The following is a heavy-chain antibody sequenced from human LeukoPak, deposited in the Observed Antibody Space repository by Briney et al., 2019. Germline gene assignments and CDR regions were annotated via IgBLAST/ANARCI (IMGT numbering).Heavy chain of an antibody. CDR3: EREGIAANNDY. CDR1: GFTFSSYW. CDR2: INGDGSST. D-gene: IGHD6-13*01. V-gene: IGHV3-74*01. Sequence: GGSLRLSCAASGFTFSSYWMHWVRQAPGKGLVWVSRINGDGSSTSYADSVKGRFTISRDNAKNTLYLQMNSLRAEDTAVYYCEREGIAANNDYWGQGTLVTVSS. J-gene: IGHJ4*02.